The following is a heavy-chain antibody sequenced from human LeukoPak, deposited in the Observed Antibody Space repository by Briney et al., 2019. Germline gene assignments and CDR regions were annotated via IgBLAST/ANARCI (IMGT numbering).Heavy chain of an antibody. D-gene: IGHD6-13*01. CDR1: GGSFSGYY. V-gene: IGHV4-34*01. CDR2: INHSGST. Sequence: SETLSLTCAVYGGSFSGYYWSWIRQPPGKGLEWIGEINHSGSTNYNPSLKSRVTISVDTSKNQFSLKLSSVTAADTAVYYCAKFRGSSWYFGAFDIWGQGTMVTVSS. J-gene: IGHJ3*02. CDR3: AKFRGSSWYFGAFDI.